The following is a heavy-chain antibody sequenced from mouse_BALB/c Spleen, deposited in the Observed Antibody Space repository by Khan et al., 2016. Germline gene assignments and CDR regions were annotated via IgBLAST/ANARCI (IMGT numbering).Heavy chain of an antibody. V-gene: IGHV1S135*01. Sequence: VQLQQSGPELMKPGASVKISCKASGYSFTSYYMHWVKQSHGKSLEWIGYIDPFNGGTTYNQKFKGKATLTVDKSSSTAYMHLSSLTSEDSAVYYCARDGNYSAWFAYWGQGTLVTVSA. J-gene: IGHJ3*01. CDR2: IDPFNGGT. D-gene: IGHD2-1*01. CDR1: GYSFTSYY. CDR3: ARDGNYSAWFAY.